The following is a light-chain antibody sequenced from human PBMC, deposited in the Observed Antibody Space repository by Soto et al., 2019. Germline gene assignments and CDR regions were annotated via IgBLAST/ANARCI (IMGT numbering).Light chain of an antibody. CDR2: AAS. Sequence: DIQMTQSPSSVSASVGDRVTITCRASQGISTWLAWFQQKPGKAPKLLIAAASKLQSGVPSRFIGSGSGTDFTLTINSLQPEGFATYYCQQTNSFPLTFGGGTKVDIK. J-gene: IGKJ4*01. CDR3: QQTNSFPLT. V-gene: IGKV1D-12*01. CDR1: QGISTW.